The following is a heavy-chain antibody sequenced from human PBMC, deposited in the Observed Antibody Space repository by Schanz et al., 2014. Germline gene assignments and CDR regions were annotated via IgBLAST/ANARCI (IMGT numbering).Heavy chain of an antibody. CDR1: GFTFSSYA. Sequence: EVQLAESGGGLVQPGGSLRLSCAASGFTFSSYAMSWVRQAPGKGLEWVANIKRDGSEKNYLDSVKGRFTISRDNAKNSLFLQMNSLRAEDTAVYYCAKGRFGELSAFDIWGQGTMVTVSS. V-gene: IGHV3-7*01. CDR2: IKRDGSEK. CDR3: AKGRFGELSAFDI. D-gene: IGHD3-10*01. J-gene: IGHJ3*02.